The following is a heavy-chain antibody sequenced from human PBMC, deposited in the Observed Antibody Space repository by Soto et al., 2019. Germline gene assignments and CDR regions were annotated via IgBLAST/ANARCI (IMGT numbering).Heavy chain of an antibody. D-gene: IGHD3-22*01. CDR3: AKDPTSYDSSAQFDS. CDR1: GFTFRSYA. V-gene: IGHV3-23*01. CDR2: ISGSGGST. Sequence: GGSLRLSCTASGFTFRSYAMSWVRQAPGKGLEWVSAISGSGGSTYYADSVKGRFTISRDNSNNTLYLQMNSLRAEDTAVYYCAKDPTSYDSSAQFDSWGQGTLVTVSS. J-gene: IGHJ4*02.